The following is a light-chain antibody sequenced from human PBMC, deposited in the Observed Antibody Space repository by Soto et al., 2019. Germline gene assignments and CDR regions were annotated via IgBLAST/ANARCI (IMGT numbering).Light chain of an antibody. Sequence: EIVMTQSPATLSLSPGERAALSCRASQSINSELAWYQQKPGQPPRLLIYGASTRATGVPARFTGSESGSEFTLTISVLQSEDFAVYYCQPGHNWPLTFGQGTRREI. CDR3: QPGHNWPLT. V-gene: IGKV3-15*01. J-gene: IGKJ2*01. CDR1: QSINSE. CDR2: GAS.